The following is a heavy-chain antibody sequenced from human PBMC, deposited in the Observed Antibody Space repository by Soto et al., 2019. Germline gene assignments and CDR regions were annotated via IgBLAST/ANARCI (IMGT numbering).Heavy chain of an antibody. CDR3: ARDSPYSSSPYYYYYYGMDA. Sequence: ASVKVSCKASGYTFTSYGISWVRQAPGQGLEWMGWISAYNGNTNYAQKLQGRVTMTTDTSTSTAYMELRSLRSDDTAVYYCARDSPYSSSPYYYYYYGMDAWGQGTTVTVSS. V-gene: IGHV1-18*01. D-gene: IGHD6-6*01. CDR2: ISAYNGNT. J-gene: IGHJ6*02. CDR1: GYTFTSYG.